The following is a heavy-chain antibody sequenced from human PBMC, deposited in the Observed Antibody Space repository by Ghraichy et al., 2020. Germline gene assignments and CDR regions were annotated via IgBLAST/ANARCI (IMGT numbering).Heavy chain of an antibody. D-gene: IGHD3-22*01. CDR2: IYSGGST. Sequence: GGSLRLSCAASGFTVSSNYMSWVRQAPGKGLEWVSVIYSGGSTYYADSVKGRFTISRDNSKNTLYLQMNSLRAEDTAVYYCAREGGDYYYDSSGYYSPWGQGTLVTVSS. CDR3: AREGGDYYYDSSGYYSP. J-gene: IGHJ4*02. CDR1: GFTVSSNY. V-gene: IGHV3-53*01.